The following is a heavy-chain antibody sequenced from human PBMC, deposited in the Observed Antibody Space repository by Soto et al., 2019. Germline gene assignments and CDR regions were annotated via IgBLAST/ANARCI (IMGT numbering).Heavy chain of an antibody. CDR3: ARRYGYYFDY. D-gene: IGHD4-17*01. CDR2: IYYSGST. J-gene: IGHJ4*02. CDR1: GGSISSYY. V-gene: IGHV4-59*08. Sequence: QVPLQESGPGLVKPSETLSLTCTVSGGSISSYYWSWIRQPPGKGLEWIGYIYYSGSTNYNPSLKRRVTISVDPSKNQLSLKLSSVTAADTAVYYCARRYGYYFDYWGQGTLVTVSS.